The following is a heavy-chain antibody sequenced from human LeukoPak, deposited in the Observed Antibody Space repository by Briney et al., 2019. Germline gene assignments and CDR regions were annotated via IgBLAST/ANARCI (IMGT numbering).Heavy chain of an antibody. CDR1: GFTFSSYV. Sequence: PGGSLRLSCAASGFTFSSYVMHWVRQAPGKGLEWVAIISYDGSNEYYADSVKGRFTISRDNAKNSLYLQMNSLRAEDTAVYYCARAKPVTGHYYMDVWGKGTTVTISS. J-gene: IGHJ6*03. D-gene: IGHD1-14*01. V-gene: IGHV3-30*04. CDR3: ARAKPVTGHYYMDV. CDR2: ISYDGSNE.